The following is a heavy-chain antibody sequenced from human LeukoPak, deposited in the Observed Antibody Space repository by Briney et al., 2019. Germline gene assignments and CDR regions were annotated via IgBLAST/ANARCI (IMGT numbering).Heavy chain of an antibody. CDR3: ARVSGSGLYFKSFDP. J-gene: IGHJ5*01. Sequence: SETLSLTCSVCGDDISSSNWWTWVRQPPQKGLEWIGEVYHSGSMNYNPSLKSRIYMSVDKSQNRFSLRLTSVTAADTAVYFCARVSGSGLYFKSFDPWGKGTRSSSPQ. CDR2: VYHSGSM. V-gene: IGHV4-4*02. D-gene: IGHD3-10*01. CDR1: GDDISSSNW.